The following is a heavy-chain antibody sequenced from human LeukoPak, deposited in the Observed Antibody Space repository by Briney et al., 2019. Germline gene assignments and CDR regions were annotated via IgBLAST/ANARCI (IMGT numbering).Heavy chain of an antibody. CDR3: ARGDYAPFLCDY. V-gene: IGHV1-2*02. CDR2: INPNSGGT. J-gene: IGHJ4*02. Sequence: GASVKVSCKASGGTFSSYAISWVRRAPGQGLEWMGWINPNSGGTNYAQKFQGRVTMTRDTSISTAYMELSRLRSDDTAVYYCARGDYAPFLCDYWGQGTLVTVSS. D-gene: IGHD4-17*01. CDR1: GGTFSSYA.